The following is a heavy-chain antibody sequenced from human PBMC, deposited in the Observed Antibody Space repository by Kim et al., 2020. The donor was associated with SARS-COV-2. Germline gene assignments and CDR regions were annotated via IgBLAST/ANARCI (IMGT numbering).Heavy chain of an antibody. CDR2: IYYSGST. V-gene: IGHV4-30-4*01. Sequence: SETLSLTCTVSGGSISSGDYYWSWIRQPPGKGLEWIGYIYYSGSTYYNPSLKSRVTISVDTSKNQFSLKLSSVTAADTAVYYCARAFRSIWNSRIIQRGARFDYWGQGTLVTVSS. J-gene: IGHJ4*02. CDR3: ARAFRSIWNSRIIQRGARFDY. D-gene: IGHD1-7*01. CDR1: GGSISSGDYY.